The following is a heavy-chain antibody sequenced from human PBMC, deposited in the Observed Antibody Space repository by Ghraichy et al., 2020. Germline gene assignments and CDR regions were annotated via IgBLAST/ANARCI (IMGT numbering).Heavy chain of an antibody. CDR1: GFTFSSYW. J-gene: IGHJ3*02. V-gene: IGHV3-74*01. CDR3: ARDNYYDSSGYYYPSLGYAFDI. CDR2: INSDGSST. D-gene: IGHD3-22*01. Sequence: GESLNISCAASGFTFSSYWMHWVRQAPGKGLVWVSRINSDGSSTSYADSVKGRFTISRDNAKNTLYLQMNSLRAEDTAVYYCARDNYYDSSGYYYPSLGYAFDIWGQGTMVTVSS.